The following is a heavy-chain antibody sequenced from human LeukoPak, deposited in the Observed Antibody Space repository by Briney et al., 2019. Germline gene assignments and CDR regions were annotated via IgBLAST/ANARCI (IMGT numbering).Heavy chain of an antibody. V-gene: IGHV3-74*01. CDR2: INSAGTAT. J-gene: IGHJ4*02. D-gene: IGHD4-23*01. CDR3: ARDLGKGRYLDY. Sequence: GGSLRLSCAASGFTFSSYWMHWVRQAPGKGLVWVSRINSAGTATTYADSVKGRFTVSRDNAKNTLYLQVNSLRAEDTAVYYCARDLGKGRYLDYWGQGTLVTVSS. CDR1: GFTFSSYW.